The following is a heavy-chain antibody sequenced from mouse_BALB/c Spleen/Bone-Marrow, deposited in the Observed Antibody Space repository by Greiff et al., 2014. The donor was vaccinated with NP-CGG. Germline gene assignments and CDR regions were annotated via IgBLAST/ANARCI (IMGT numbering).Heavy chain of an antibody. D-gene: IGHD1-1*01. V-gene: IGHV1-4*01. CDR3: TIRYYAMDY. CDR1: GYTFTRYT. Sequence: QVQLQQSGAELARPGASVKMSCQASGYTFTRYTMHWEKQRPGQGLEWIGYINPSSAYTNYNQKFKDKATLTADKSSSTAYMQLSSLTSEDSAVYYCTIRYYAMDYWGQGTSVTVPP. J-gene: IGHJ4*01. CDR2: INPSSAYT.